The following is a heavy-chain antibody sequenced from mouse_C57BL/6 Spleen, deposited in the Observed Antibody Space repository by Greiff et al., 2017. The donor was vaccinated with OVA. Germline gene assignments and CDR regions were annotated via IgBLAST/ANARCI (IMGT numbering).Heavy chain of an antibody. D-gene: IGHD2-3*01. Sequence: EVMLVESGPELVKPGASVKIPCKASGYTFTDYNMDWVKQSHGKSLEWIGDINPNNGGTIYNQKFKGKATLTVDKSSSTAYMELRSLTSEDTAVYYCARRIGYYVYWYFDVWGTGTTVTVSS. CDR2: INPNNGGT. V-gene: IGHV1-18*01. J-gene: IGHJ1*03. CDR1: GYTFTDYN. CDR3: ARRIGYYVYWYFDV.